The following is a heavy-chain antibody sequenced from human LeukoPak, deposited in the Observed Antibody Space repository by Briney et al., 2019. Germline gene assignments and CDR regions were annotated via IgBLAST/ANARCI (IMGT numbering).Heavy chain of an antibody. CDR2: IYTSGST. CDR1: GGSISSYY. Sequence: SETLSLTCTVSGGSISSYYWSWIRQPAGKGLEWIGRIYTSGSTNYNPSLKSRVAMSVDTSKNQFSLKLSSVTAADTAVYYCARSPLGDYGDRNDAFDIWGQGTMVTVSS. J-gene: IGHJ3*02. V-gene: IGHV4-4*07. D-gene: IGHD4-17*01. CDR3: ARSPLGDYGDRNDAFDI.